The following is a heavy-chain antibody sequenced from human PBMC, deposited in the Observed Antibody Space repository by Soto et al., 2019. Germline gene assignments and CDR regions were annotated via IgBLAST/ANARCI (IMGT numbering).Heavy chain of an antibody. V-gene: IGHV2-5*02. Sequence: QITLKESGTTLVKPTQTLTLTCTFSGFSLTTRPVGVGWIRQPPGQALEWLALIYWDDDKRYNPSLKTRVTITKDTSKTQVVLTMTNMDPVDTATYYCAHRQLYNGAWNEGTFDYWGQGALVTVSS. CDR3: AHRQLYNGAWNEGTFDY. J-gene: IGHJ4*02. CDR1: GFSLTTRPVG. CDR2: IYWDDDK. D-gene: IGHD1-1*01.